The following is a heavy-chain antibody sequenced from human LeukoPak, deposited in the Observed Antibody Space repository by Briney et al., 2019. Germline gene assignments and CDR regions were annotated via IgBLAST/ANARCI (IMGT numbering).Heavy chain of an antibody. Sequence: ASVKVSCKAPGYTFTSYYMHWVRQAPGQGLEWMGIINPSGGSTSYAQKFQGRVTMTRNTSISTAYMELSSLRSEDTAVYYCARDYYGSGSPNYYYYGMDVWGQGTTVTVSS. CDR2: INPSGGST. CDR1: GYTFTSYY. D-gene: IGHD3-10*01. J-gene: IGHJ6*02. V-gene: IGHV1-46*01. CDR3: ARDYYGSGSPNYYYYGMDV.